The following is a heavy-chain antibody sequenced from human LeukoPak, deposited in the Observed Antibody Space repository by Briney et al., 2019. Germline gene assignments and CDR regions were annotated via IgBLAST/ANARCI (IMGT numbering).Heavy chain of an antibody. J-gene: IGHJ3*02. Sequence: SETLSLTCTVSGGSISSSSYYWGWIRQPPGKGLEWIGSIYYSGSTYYNPSLKSRVTISVDKSKNQFSLKLSSVTAADTAVYYCARVLTYYYGSGSYYKENAFDIWGQGTMVTVSS. CDR2: IYYSGST. CDR3: ARVLTYYYGSGSYYKENAFDI. CDR1: GGSISSSSYY. D-gene: IGHD3-10*01. V-gene: IGHV4-39*07.